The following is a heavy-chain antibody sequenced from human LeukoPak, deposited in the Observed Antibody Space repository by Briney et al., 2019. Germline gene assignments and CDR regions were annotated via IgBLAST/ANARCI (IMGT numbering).Heavy chain of an antibody. CDR1: GGSISSGSYY. CDR3: AREERDDFGVVIVPFDY. D-gene: IGHD3-3*01. Sequence: PSETLSLTCTVSGGSISSGSYYWSWIRQPAGKGLEWIGRIYTSGSTNYNPSLKSRVTISVDTSKNQFSLKLSSVTAADTAVYYCAREERDDFGVVIVPFDYWGQGTLVTVSS. V-gene: IGHV4-61*02. CDR2: IYTSGST. J-gene: IGHJ4*02.